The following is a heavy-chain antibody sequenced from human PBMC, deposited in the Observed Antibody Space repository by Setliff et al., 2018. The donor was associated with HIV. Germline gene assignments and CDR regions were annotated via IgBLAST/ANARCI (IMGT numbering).Heavy chain of an antibody. J-gene: IGHJ1*01. CDR2: IIPIVTIA. Sequence: SVKVSCKASGGSFTSYTFSWVRQAPGQGLEWMGRIIPIVTIAHYAEQFVGRVTITADKSTSAVYMELRSLRSEDSAVYYCVRAYDQDFQHWGQGTVVTVS. V-gene: IGHV1-69*02. CDR3: VRAYDQDFQH. D-gene: IGHD3-22*01. CDR1: GGSFTSYT.